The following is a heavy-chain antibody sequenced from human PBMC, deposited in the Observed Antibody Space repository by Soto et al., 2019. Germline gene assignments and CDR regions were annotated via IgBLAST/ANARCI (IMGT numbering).Heavy chain of an antibody. CDR3: ATVHNHYYYYMDV. CDR1: GYTFTSYY. Sequence: QVQLVQSGAEVKKPGASVKVSCKASGYTFTSYYMHWVRQAPGEGLEWMGIINPSGGSTSYAQKFQGRVTMTRDTSTSTVYMELSSLRSEDTAVYYCATVHNHYYYYMDVWGKGTTVTVSS. V-gene: IGHV1-46*03. J-gene: IGHJ6*03. CDR2: INPSGGST. D-gene: IGHD6-6*01.